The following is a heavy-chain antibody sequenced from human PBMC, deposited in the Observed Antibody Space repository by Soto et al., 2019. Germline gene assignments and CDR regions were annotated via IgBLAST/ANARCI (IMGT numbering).Heavy chain of an antibody. D-gene: IGHD6-13*01. CDR1: GFTFSSYA. Sequence: PGESLKISCAASGFTFSSYAMSWVRQAPGKGLEWVSAISGSGGSTYYADSVKGRFTISRDNSKNTLYLQINSLRAEDTAVYYCAKEHHYSSSWSEFDYWGQGTLVTVSS. V-gene: IGHV3-23*01. J-gene: IGHJ4*02. CDR2: ISGSGGST. CDR3: AKEHHYSSSWSEFDY.